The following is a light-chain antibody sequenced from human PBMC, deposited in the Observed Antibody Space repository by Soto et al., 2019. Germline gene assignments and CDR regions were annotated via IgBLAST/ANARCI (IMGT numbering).Light chain of an antibody. V-gene: IGKV1-33*01. CDR1: QDIDKY. J-gene: IGKJ4*01. Sequence: DIQMTQSPSSLSASVGDRLTITCQASQDIDKYLNWYQQKPGKAPKLLIYDASNWETGVPSRFSGSGSGTDFTFTISSLQPEDFATYYCQRYDSLPLTFGGGTKVEMK. CDR3: QRYDSLPLT. CDR2: DAS.